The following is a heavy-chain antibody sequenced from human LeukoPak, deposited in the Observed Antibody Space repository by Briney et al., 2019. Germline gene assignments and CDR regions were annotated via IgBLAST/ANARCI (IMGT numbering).Heavy chain of an antibody. CDR2: INPHNGDT. CDR1: GYTFIGYY. V-gene: IGHV1-2*02. Sequence: ASVKVSCKASGYTFIGYYLHWVRQAPGQGLEWMGWINPHNGDTNYAQKFQGRVTMTRDTSITTAYMELSRLKSDDTAVYYCATVRDIVIGGGPYYFDYWGQGTLVTVSS. D-gene: IGHD2-15*01. J-gene: IGHJ4*02. CDR3: ATVRDIVIGGGPYYFDY.